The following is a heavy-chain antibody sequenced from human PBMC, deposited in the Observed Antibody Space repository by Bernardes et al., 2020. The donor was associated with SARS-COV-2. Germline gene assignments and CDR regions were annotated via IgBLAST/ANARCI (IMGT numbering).Heavy chain of an antibody. V-gene: IGHV3-33*01. Sequence: GGSLRLSCAASGFTFSSYGMHWVRQAPGKGLEWVAVIWYDGSNDDYADSVKGRFTISRDDSKNMLYLQMSSLRVEDTAVYYCARDDDYGGSLDSWGQGTLVTVSS. CDR2: IWYDGSND. CDR1: GFTFSSYG. J-gene: IGHJ4*02. D-gene: IGHD4-17*01. CDR3: ARDDDYGGSLDS.